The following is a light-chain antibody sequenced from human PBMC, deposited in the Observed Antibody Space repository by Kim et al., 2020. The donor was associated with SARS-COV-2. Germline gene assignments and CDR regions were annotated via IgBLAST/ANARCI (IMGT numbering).Light chain of an antibody. CDR2: EVR. V-gene: IGLV2-8*01. CDR1: SNDVGRFDY. Sequence: GQSVPISCTGTSNDVGRFDYVSWYQKHPGKAPKLIIFEVRQRPSGVPDRFSGSKSNNTASLTVSGLQAEDEAYYYCTSYFAYNIFVFGTGTKVTVL. J-gene: IGLJ1*01. CDR3: TSYFAYNIFV.